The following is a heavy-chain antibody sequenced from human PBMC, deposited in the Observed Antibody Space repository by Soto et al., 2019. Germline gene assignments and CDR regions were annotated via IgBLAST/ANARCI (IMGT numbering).Heavy chain of an antibody. J-gene: IGHJ6*02. V-gene: IGHV3-74*01. D-gene: IGHD6-6*01. CDR2: INSDGSST. CDR1: GFTFSSYW. Sequence: GGSLRLSCAASGFTFSSYWMHWVRQAPGKGLVWVSRINSDGSSTSYADSVKGRFTISRDNAKNTLYLQMNSLRAEDTAVYYCAKFGRGPYSSSSSYYYYGMDVWGQGTTVTVSS. CDR3: AKFGRGPYSSSSSYYYYGMDV.